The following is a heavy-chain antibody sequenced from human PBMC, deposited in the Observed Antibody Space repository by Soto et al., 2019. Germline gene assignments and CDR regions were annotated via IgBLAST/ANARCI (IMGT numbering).Heavy chain of an antibody. V-gene: IGHV1-69*13. CDR2: IIPILNSP. J-gene: IGHJ6*02. Sequence: GASVKVSCKASGGTFGSYAITWVRRAPGQGLEWLGGIIPILNSPAYAQKFQARVVITADEITNTAYRELNSLRFHDTAVYYCAREAPYCTSATCPKFYDMDVWGQGTTVTVSS. D-gene: IGHD2-2*01. CDR3: AREAPYCTSATCPKFYDMDV. CDR1: GGTFGSYA.